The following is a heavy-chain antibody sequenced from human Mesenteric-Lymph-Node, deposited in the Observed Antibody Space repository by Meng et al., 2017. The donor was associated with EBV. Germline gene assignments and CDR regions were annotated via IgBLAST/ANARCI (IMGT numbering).Heavy chain of an antibody. V-gene: IGHV3-30-3*01. Sequence: QVTLVGSGGGVVQPGRSLRLSCAASGFTFNNYPMHWVRQAPGKGLEWVAVVQYDGIYKYYADSVKGRFTISRDNSKNMVYLQMDSLRTEDTAVYYCAKAEATSFDYWGQGTLVTVSS. CDR3: AKAEATSFDY. CDR2: VQYDGIYK. D-gene: IGHD1-26*01. CDR1: GFTFNNYP. J-gene: IGHJ4*02.